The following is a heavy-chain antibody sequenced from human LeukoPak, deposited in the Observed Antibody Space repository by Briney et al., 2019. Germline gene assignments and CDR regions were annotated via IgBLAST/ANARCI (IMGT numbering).Heavy chain of an antibody. J-gene: IGHJ4*02. CDR2: IYPADSDT. CDR3: ARQSRDGSKTRGYYFDY. Sequence: GESLKISCQGSGYILTYYWIDLVRQMPGEGPESIWIIYPADSDTTYSPSFQGPVTISADKSTSTVYLQWSSLKASDTAMYYCARQSRDGSKTRGYYFDYWGQGTLVTVSS. D-gene: IGHD3-10*01. V-gene: IGHV5-51*01. CDR1: GYILTYYW.